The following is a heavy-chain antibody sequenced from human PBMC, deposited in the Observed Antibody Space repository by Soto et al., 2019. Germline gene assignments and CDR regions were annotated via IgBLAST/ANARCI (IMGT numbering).Heavy chain of an antibody. CDR2: IYYSGST. CDR3: ARGYFTNGVCGYYYYYMDV. CDR1: GGSISSYY. D-gene: IGHD2-8*01. J-gene: IGHJ6*03. V-gene: IGHV4-59*01. Sequence: PSETLSLTCTVSGGSISSYYWSWIRQPPGKGLEWIGYIYYSGSTNYNPSLKSRVTISVDTSKNQFSLKLSSVTAADTAVYYCARGYFTNGVCGYYYYYMDVWGKGTTVTVSS.